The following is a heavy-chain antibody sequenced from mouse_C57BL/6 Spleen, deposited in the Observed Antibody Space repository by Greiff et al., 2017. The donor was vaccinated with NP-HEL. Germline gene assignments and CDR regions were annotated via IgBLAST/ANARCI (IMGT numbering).Heavy chain of an antibody. J-gene: IGHJ3*01. Sequence: VKLVESGPGLVAPSQSLSITCTVSGFSLTSYGVHWVRQPPGKGLEWLVVIWSDGSTTYNSALKSRLSISKDNSKSQVFLKMNSLQTDDTAMYYCARHGYDEGAWFAYWGQGTLVTVSA. CDR1: GFSLTSYG. D-gene: IGHD2-2*01. CDR2: IWSDGST. V-gene: IGHV2-6-1*01. CDR3: ARHGYDEGAWFAY.